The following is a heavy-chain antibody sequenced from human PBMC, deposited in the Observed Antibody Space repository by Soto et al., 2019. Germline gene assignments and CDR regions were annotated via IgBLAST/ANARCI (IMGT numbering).Heavy chain of an antibody. D-gene: IGHD2-15*01. Sequence: PGGSLTLSSAASGFTFSSDGMHWVRQAPGKGLEWAAVIWYDGSNKYYADSVKGRFTISRDNSKNTLYLQMNSLRAEDTAVYYCARAGGNGGDDAFDIWGQGTMVTVSS. V-gene: IGHV3-33*01. CDR2: IWYDGSNK. CDR3: ARAGGNGGDDAFDI. CDR1: GFTFSSDG. J-gene: IGHJ3*02.